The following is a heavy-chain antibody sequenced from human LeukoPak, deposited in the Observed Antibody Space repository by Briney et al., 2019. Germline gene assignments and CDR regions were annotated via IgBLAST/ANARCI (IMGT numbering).Heavy chain of an antibody. CDR1: GFTFSSYA. CDR2: ISYDGNNQ. V-gene: IGHV3-30-3*01. D-gene: IGHD3-10*02. CDR3: ARDVRGLIHLYSFDY. J-gene: IGHJ4*02. Sequence: TGGSLRLSCAASGFTFSSYAMHWVRQPPGKGLEWVAVISYDGNNQYYADSVKGRFTISRDNSKNALYLQMNSLGAEDTAVYYCARDVRGLIHLYSFDYWGQGTLVTVSS.